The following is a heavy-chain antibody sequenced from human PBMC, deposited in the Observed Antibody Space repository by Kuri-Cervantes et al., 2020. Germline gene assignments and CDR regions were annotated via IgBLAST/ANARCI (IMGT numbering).Heavy chain of an antibody. D-gene: IGHD3-22*01. CDR1: GFTFSSYW. J-gene: IGHJ3*02. Sequence: ETLSLTCAASGFTFSSYWMSWVRQAPGKGLEWVANIKQDGSEKYYVDSVKGRFTISRDNSKNTLYLQVNSLRAEDTAVYYCARCLNYHDSSGYYSIDAFDIWGQGTMVTVSS. CDR2: IKQDGSEK. CDR3: ARCLNYHDSSGYYSIDAFDI. V-gene: IGHV3-7*03.